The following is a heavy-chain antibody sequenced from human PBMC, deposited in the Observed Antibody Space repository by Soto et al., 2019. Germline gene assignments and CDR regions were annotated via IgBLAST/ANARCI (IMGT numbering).Heavy chain of an antibody. Sequence: SWKVSCKASGGTFSSYAISWVRQAPGQGLEWMGGIIPIFGTANYAQKFQGRVTITADESASTAYMELSSLRSEDTAVYYCARGAPYYSNWFDPWGQGTLVTVSS. CDR2: IIPIFGTA. D-gene: IGHD3-22*01. V-gene: IGHV1-69*01. CDR3: ARGAPYYSNWFDP. CDR1: GGTFSSYA. J-gene: IGHJ5*02.